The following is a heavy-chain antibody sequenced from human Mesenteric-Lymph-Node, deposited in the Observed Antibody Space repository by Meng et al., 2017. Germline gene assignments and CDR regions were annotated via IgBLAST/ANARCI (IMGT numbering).Heavy chain of an antibody. CDR1: GYIFNSYA. Sequence: ASVKVSCKASGYIFNSYAMNWVRQAPGQGLEWMGRINPNSGGKNYVQKLQGRVTKTRDTYISTAYMELSRLRSDDTAVYYCARGIFIMRVVERDAFDIWGQGTTVTVSS. D-gene: IGHD3-22*01. CDR2: INPNSGGK. CDR3: ARGIFIMRVVERDAFDI. J-gene: IGHJ3*02. V-gene: IGHV1-2*06.